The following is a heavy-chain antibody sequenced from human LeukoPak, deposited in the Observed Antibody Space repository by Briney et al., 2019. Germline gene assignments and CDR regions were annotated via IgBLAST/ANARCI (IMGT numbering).Heavy chain of an antibody. CDR2: IYYSGRT. J-gene: IGHJ4*02. CDR1: GGSISSGDFY. Sequence: SETLSLTCSVSGGSISSGDFYWSWIRQPPGKGLEWIGYIYYSGRTHYNPSLKSRVTISVDTSKNQFSLKLSSVTAADTAVYYCARGQTGYSSSWYIGKILLYFDYWGQGTLVTVSS. D-gene: IGHD6-13*01. V-gene: IGHV4-30-4*08. CDR3: ARGQTGYSSSWYIGKILLYFDY.